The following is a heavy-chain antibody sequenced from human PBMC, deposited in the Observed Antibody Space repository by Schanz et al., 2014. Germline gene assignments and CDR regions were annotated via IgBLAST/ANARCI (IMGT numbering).Heavy chain of an antibody. V-gene: IGHV3-30*18. CDR3: AKSQGSSFDS. J-gene: IGHJ4*02. CDR2: VPFAGSQK. CDR1: GFTFRSYA. D-gene: IGHD6-13*01. Sequence: QVQLVESVGGVVHPGRSLRLSCAVSGFTFRSYALHWVRQSPGKGLEWVAFVPFAGSQKFYADSVKGRFTISRDNSKSTLYLQMSSLRAEDTAVYYCAKSQGSSFDSWGQGTLVTVSS.